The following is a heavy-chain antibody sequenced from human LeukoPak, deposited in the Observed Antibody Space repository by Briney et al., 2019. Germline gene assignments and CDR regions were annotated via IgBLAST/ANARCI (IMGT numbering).Heavy chain of an antibody. D-gene: IGHD3-9*01. V-gene: IGHV1-69*04. CDR3: ARDYDILTGPHYYYYYGMDV. Sequence: GSSVKVSCKASGGTFSSYAISWVQQAPGQGLEWMGRIIPILGIANYAQKFQGRVTITADKSTSTAYMELSSLRSEDTAVYYCARDYDILTGPHYYYYYGMDVWGQGTTVTVSS. J-gene: IGHJ6*02. CDR2: IIPILGIA. CDR1: GGTFSSYA.